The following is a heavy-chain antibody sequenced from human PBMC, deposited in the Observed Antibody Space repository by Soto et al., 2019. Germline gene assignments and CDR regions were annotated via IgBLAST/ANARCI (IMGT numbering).Heavy chain of an antibody. CDR2: MNPNRGNT. D-gene: IGHD3-3*01. V-gene: IGHV1-8*01. J-gene: IGHJ5*02. CDR3: ARDLFEWLPDSWFDP. CDR1: GYTFTSYN. Sequence: QVQLVQSGAEVKKPGASVKVSCKASGYTFTSYNINWVRQATGQGLEWMGWMNPNRGNTGYAQKFQGRVTMTRNTSISTADMEVSSLTSEDTAVYYCARDLFEWLPDSWFDPWGQGTLVTVSS.